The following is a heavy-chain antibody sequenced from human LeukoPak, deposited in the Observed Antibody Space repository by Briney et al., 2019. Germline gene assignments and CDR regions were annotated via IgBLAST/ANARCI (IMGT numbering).Heavy chain of an antibody. V-gene: IGHV3-66*01. Sequence: GGSLRLSCVASGFTVSSNYMSWVRQAPGKGLEWVSLIYSSDGAYYADSVKGRFTISRDNSKNTLYLQMNGLRAEDTAVYYCARDADSWGQGTLVTVSS. CDR3: ARDADS. CDR1: GFTVSSNY. J-gene: IGHJ4*02. CDR2: IYSSDGA.